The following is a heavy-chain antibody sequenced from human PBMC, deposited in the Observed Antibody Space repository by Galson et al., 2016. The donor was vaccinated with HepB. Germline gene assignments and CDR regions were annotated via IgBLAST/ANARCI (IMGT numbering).Heavy chain of an antibody. CDR1: GFPFSTYG. D-gene: IGHD6-19*01. J-gene: IGHJ4*02. Sequence: SLRLSCAASGFPFSTYGMSWVRQAPGKGLEWVSGISGSGGSIYSADSVKGRFTISRDNSKNTLYPQMNSLRADDTAVYYCAKKSLVAGTATYVFDNWGQGTLVTVSS. CDR3: AKKSLVAGTATYVFDN. V-gene: IGHV3-23*01. CDR2: ISGSGGSI.